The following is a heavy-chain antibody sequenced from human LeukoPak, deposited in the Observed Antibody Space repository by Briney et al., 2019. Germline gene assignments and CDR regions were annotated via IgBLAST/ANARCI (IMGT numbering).Heavy chain of an antibody. CDR2: IYYSGST. CDR3: ARQYYYGSGSYSDFDY. V-gene: IGHV4-39*07. J-gene: IGHJ4*02. D-gene: IGHD3-10*01. CDR1: GGSISSSSYY. Sequence: SETLSLTCTVSGGSISSSSYYWGWIRQPPGKGLEWIGSIYYSGSTNYNPSLKSRVTISVDTSRNQFSLKLSSVTAADTAVYYCARQYYYGSGSYSDFDYWGQGTLVTVSS.